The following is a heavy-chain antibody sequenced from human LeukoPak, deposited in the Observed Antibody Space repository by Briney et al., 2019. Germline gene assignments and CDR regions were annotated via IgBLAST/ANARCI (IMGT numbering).Heavy chain of an antibody. Sequence: GGSLRLSCAVSGFTLSTYWMSWVRQAPGKGLEWVANIKQDGSEKNYVDSVKGRFTISRDNARNSLYLQMNSLRAEDTAVYYCAKLILGSYGFDYWGQGTLVTASS. D-gene: IGHD3-10*01. CDR1: GFTLSTYW. J-gene: IGHJ4*02. CDR2: IKQDGSEK. CDR3: AKLILGSYGFDY. V-gene: IGHV3-7*02.